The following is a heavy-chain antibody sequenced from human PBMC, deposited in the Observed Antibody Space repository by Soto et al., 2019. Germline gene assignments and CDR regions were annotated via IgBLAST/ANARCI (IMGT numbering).Heavy chain of an antibody. D-gene: IGHD2-8*01. CDR1: GDSVSSNSAA. J-gene: IGHJ4*02. CDR3: ARDGGWDCTNGVGYEKQSAHARSDD. CDR2: TYYRSKWYN. Sequence: LSLPCAISGDSVSSNSAALNWIRQSPSRGLEWLGRTYYRSKWYNDYAVSVKSRITINPDTSKNQFSLQLNSVTPEDTAVYYCARDGGWDCTNGVGYEKQSAHARSDDWGQGTLVTLAS. V-gene: IGHV6-1*01.